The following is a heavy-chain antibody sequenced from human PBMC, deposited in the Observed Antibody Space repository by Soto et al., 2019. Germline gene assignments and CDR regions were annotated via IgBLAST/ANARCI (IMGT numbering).Heavy chain of an antibody. Sequence: SETLSLTCTVSGGSISSFYWSWIRQPPGTGLEWIADLTFSGSTTYNPSLKSRVTISVDTSKNQFSLNLTSVTAADTAAYYCAYMEGRRNHYFDFWGQGILATVSS. J-gene: IGHJ4*02. V-gene: IGHV4-59*03. CDR3: AYMEGRRNHYFDF. CDR2: LTFSGST. CDR1: GGSISSFY. D-gene: IGHD1-1*01.